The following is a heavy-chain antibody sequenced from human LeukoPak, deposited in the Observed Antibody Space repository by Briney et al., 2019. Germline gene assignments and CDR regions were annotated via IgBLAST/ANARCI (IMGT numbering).Heavy chain of an antibody. CDR1: GFTFSNYA. CDR3: AKGSSTVTSRAAFDN. J-gene: IGHJ3*02. Sequence: GESLRLSCAASGFTFSNYAMSWVRKAPGKGLEWVSGLTASGNTTYYADSVKGRFTTSRDNSKNTLYLHMNSLRAEDTAVYYCAKGSSTVTSRAAFDNWGQGTTVTVSS. D-gene: IGHD4-17*01. CDR2: LTASGNTT. V-gene: IGHV3-23*01.